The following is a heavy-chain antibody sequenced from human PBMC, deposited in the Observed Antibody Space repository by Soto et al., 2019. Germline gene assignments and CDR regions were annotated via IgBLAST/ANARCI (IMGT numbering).Heavy chain of an antibody. CDR3: ARDQGVAAAGITWFDP. CDR1: GASMNSYH. D-gene: IGHD6-13*01. J-gene: IGHJ5*02. V-gene: IGHV4-4*07. CDR2: IHSSGST. Sequence: SETLSLTCTVSGASMNSYHWSWIRQPAGKGLEWIGHIHSSGSTNYNPSLKSRVMMSVDTSKNQFSLRLMSLTAADTAVYYCARDQGVAAAGITWFDPWGQGSLVTVSS.